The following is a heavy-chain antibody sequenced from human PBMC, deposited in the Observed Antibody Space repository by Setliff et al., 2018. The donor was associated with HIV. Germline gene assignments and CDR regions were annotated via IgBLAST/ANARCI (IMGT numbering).Heavy chain of an antibody. J-gene: IGHJ3*02. V-gene: IGHV1-69-2*01. D-gene: IGHD6-6*01. Sequence: ASVKVSCKTSGYTFTDYYIHWVQQAPGKGLEWLGRVDPEDDEKIYAEKFRGRVTITADTSTHTAHMELTSLRSDDTAVYYCARGLYSSSSRGAFDIWGQGTMVTVSS. CDR1: GYTFTDYY. CDR3: ARGLYSSSSRGAFDI. CDR2: VDPEDDEK.